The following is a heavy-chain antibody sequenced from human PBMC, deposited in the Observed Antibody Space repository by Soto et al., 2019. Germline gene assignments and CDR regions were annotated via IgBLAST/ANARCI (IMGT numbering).Heavy chain of an antibody. D-gene: IGHD3-3*01. Sequence: SVKVSCKSSVYTFTDYYVHWVRQAPGQGLEWMGWIHSKSGGTNYAQKFQGRVTMTRDTSISTAYMELSRLTYDDTAVYYCARGGITVFGVIDYWGQGTPVTV. V-gene: IGHV1-2*02. CDR1: VYTFTDYY. CDR2: IHSKSGGT. J-gene: IGHJ4*02. CDR3: ARGGITVFGVIDY.